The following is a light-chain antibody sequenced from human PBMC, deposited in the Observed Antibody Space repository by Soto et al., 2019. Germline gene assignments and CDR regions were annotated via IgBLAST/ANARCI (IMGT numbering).Light chain of an antibody. CDR3: SSYAGNNRGV. V-gene: IGLV2-8*01. Sequence: QSALTQPPSASGSPGQSVTISCTGTSSDVGGYNFVSWYQHHPGKAPKLMIYEVSKRPSGVPDRFSGSKSGNTASLTVSGLQAEDEDDYYCSSYAGNNRGVFGGGTKLTVL. J-gene: IGLJ2*01. CDR1: SSDVGGYNF. CDR2: EVS.